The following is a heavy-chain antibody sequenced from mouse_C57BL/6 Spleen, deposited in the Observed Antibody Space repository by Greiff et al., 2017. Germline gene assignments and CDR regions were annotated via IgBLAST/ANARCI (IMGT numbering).Heavy chain of an antibody. J-gene: IGHJ4*01. CDR2: INPGSGYT. CDR1: GYAFTSYR. V-gene: IGHV1-4*01. CDR3: ARSGGNSLYYYAIDD. Sequence: VQLQQSGAELARPGASVKMSCKASGYAFTSYRMNWVKQRPGQGLEWIGYINPGSGYTKYNEKFKGKATLTADKSSSTAYMQLSSLTSEDSAVYYCARSGGNSLYYYAIDDWGKGPSVTVAS. D-gene: IGHD1-1*02.